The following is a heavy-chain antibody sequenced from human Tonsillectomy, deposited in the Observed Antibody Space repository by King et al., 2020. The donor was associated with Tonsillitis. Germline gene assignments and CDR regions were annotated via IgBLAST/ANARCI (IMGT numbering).Heavy chain of an antibody. V-gene: IGHV2-26*01. J-gene: IGHJ5*02. D-gene: IGHD6-13*01. CDR1: GFSLSNARMG. CDR3: ALLIAAAGSLGGWFDP. Sequence: VTLKESGPVLVKPTETLTLTCTVSGFSLSNARMGVSWIRQPPGKALGWLAHIFSNDEKSYSTSLKSRLTISKDTSKSQVVLTMTNMDPVDTATYYCALLIAAAGSLGGWFDPWGQGTLVTVSS. CDR2: IFSNDEK.